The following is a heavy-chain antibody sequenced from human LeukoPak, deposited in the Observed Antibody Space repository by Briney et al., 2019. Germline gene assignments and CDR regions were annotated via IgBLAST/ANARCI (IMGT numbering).Heavy chain of an antibody. J-gene: IGHJ4*02. CDR2: IWYDGSNK. CDR1: GFTFSNYG. D-gene: IGHD6-13*01. Sequence: GGSLRLSCVASGFTFSNYGMHWVRQAPGKGLEWVAVIWYDGSNKYYADFVKGRFTTSRDNSKNTLYLQMNSLRADDTAVYYCARVSGYSGTWYVDYWGQGTLVTVSS. CDR3: ARVSGYSGTWYVDY. V-gene: IGHV3-33*01.